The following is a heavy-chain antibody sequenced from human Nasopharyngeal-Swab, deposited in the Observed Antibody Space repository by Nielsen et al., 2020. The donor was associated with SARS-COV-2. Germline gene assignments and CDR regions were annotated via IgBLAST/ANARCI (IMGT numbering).Heavy chain of an antibody. J-gene: IGHJ4*02. CDR3: ARSYYYDSSGYYFDY. CDR1: GYSFTSYW. CDR2: IDPSDSYT. V-gene: IGHV5-10-1*01. D-gene: IGHD3-22*01. Sequence: GGSLRLSCKGSGYSFTSYWISWVRQMPGKGLEWMGRIDPSDSYTNYSPSFQGYVTISADKSISTAYLQWSSLKASDTAMYYCARSYYYDSSGYYFDYWGQGTLVTVSS.